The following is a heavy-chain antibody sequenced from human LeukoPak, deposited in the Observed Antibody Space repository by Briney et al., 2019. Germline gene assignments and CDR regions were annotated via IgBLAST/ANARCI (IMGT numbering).Heavy chain of an antibody. Sequence: GGSLRLSCAASGFTFSDYYMSWIRQAPGKGLEWVSYIRSSGSTIYYADSVKGRFTISRDNAKNSLYLQMNSLRAEDTAVYYCARSNDILTGYYPFAYWGQGTLVPVSS. J-gene: IGHJ4*02. CDR3: ARSNDILTGYYPFAY. CDR1: GFTFSDYY. CDR2: IRSSGSTI. V-gene: IGHV3-11*01. D-gene: IGHD3-9*01.